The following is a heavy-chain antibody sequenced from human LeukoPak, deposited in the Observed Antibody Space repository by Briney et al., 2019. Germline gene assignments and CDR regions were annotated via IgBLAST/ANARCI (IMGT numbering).Heavy chain of an antibody. CDR1: GFTVSSSY. CDR2: IYSGGST. D-gene: IGHD5-18*01. J-gene: IGHJ4*02. CDR3: AKGYNYAYEY. V-gene: IGHV3-53*01. Sequence: GGSLRLSCAASGFTVSSSYMSWVRQAPGKGLEWVSLIYSGGSTYYTASVKGRFTISRDNSKNTLYLQMNSLRPEDTAVYYCAKGYNYAYEYWGQGTLVTVSS.